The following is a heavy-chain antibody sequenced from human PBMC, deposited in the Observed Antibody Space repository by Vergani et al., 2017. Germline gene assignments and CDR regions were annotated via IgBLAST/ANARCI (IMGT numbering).Heavy chain of an antibody. CDR1: GVSFSSHA. CDR3: AKAGSVTSGSLQYNFYMDV. D-gene: IGHD3-10*01. Sequence: QVQLAESGGGRVQPGRSLRLSCAASGVSFSSHAIHWVRQAPGKGLEWVAVISNDGSKKSYADSVKGRFTISRDNSKNTLDLQMNSLRTQDTAVYYCAKAGSVTSGSLQYNFYMDVWGKGTTVTVS. CDR2: ISNDGSKK. J-gene: IGHJ6*03. V-gene: IGHV3-30*18.